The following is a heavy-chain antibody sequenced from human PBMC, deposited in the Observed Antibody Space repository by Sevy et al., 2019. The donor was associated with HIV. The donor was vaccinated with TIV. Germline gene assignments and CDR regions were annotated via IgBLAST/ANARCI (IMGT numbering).Heavy chain of an antibody. Sequence: GESLKISCAASGFTFSTYAVSWVRQAPGKGLEWVAALNGDRTYYAGSVKGRFTTSRDNPKNTVYLQVNSLRVEDTALYYCVKEETAPYFDCWGQGTLVTVSS. J-gene: IGHJ4*02. V-gene: IGHV3-23*01. CDR1: GFTFSTYA. D-gene: IGHD2-21*02. CDR3: VKEETAPYFDC. CDR2: LNGDRT.